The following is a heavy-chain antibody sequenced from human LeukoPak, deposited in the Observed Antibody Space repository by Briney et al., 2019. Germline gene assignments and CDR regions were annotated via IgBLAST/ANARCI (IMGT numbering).Heavy chain of an antibody. J-gene: IGHJ6*03. CDR3: ARLRSQPTYYDILTGPHYMDV. D-gene: IGHD3-9*01. V-gene: IGHV5-51*01. Sequence: PGESLKISCEGSGYTFTSYWIAWVRQMPGKGLEWMGIIYPGDSDTRYSPSFQGQVTISADKSISTAYLQWSSLKASDTAMYYCARLRSQPTYYDILTGPHYMDVWGKGTTVTISS. CDR2: IYPGDSDT. CDR1: GYTFTSYW.